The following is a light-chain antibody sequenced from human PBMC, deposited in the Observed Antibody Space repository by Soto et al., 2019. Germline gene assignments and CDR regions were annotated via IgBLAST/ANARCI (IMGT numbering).Light chain of an antibody. Sequence: DIQLTQSPSFLSASVGDRVTITCRASHDISSYLTWYQQKPGKAPTVLIYAASTLQGGVPSRFSGSGSGTEFTLTSSSLQSEDFASYYCQQHKDYPLTFGRGTRLEI. CDR2: AAS. CDR1: HDISSY. V-gene: IGKV1-9*01. J-gene: IGKJ5*01. CDR3: QQHKDYPLT.